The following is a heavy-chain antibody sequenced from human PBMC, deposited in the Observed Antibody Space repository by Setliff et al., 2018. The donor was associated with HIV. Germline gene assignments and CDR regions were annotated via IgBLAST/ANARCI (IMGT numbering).Heavy chain of an antibody. Sequence: ASVKVSCKASGYTFTSYYMHWVRQAPGQGLEWMGIINPSGGSTSYAQRFQGRVTMTRDTSTNTVYMELNSLKLEDTAVYYCVGRLTYYDFWSGFYNYWGQGTLVTVSS. D-gene: IGHD3-3*01. CDR1: GYTFTSYY. V-gene: IGHV1-46*01. J-gene: IGHJ4*02. CDR2: INPSGGST. CDR3: VGRLTYYDFWSGFYNY.